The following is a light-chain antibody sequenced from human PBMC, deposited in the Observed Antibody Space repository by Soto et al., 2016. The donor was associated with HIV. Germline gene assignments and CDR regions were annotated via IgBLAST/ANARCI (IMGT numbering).Light chain of an antibody. J-gene: IGKJ4*01. CDR1: QGISSW. CDR2: EAS. CDR3: QQFEKYPLT. Sequence: DNQMTQSPSSVSASVGDTVTITCRASQGISSWLAWYQQKPGKSPKLLIYEASNLEGGVPSRFSGSGSGTDFTLTISSLQPEDCATYYCQQFEKYPLTFGGGTKVEIK. V-gene: IGKV1-12*01.